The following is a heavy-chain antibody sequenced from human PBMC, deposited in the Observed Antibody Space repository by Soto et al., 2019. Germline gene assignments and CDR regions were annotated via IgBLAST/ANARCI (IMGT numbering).Heavy chain of an antibody. CDR2: VNRDGSTT. Sequence: PGGSLRLSCAASGFSFSSYGMHWVRQAPGKGLVWVSLVNRDGSTTTYADSIKGRFTISRDNAKNTLYLQMNSLRAEDMAVYYCARDIYYGMDVWGQGTTVTVSS. CDR3: ARDIYYGMDV. V-gene: IGHV3-74*01. J-gene: IGHJ6*02. CDR1: GFSFSSYG.